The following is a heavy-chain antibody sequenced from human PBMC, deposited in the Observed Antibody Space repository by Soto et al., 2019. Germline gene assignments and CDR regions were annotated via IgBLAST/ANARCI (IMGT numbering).Heavy chain of an antibody. Sequence: PLSLPCSVSGVTMSYGAYSWTWIRQSPGKGLEWLGYISHLETTYYNPSFRSRLSLSIDSSKNTLYLQMNSLRAEDTAVYYCANVGRLGDSSVTYYFDYWGQGTLVTV. J-gene: IGHJ4*02. CDR2: ISHLETT. CDR1: GVTMSYGAYS. V-gene: IGHV4-30-2*06. D-gene: IGHD6-25*01. CDR3: ANVGRLGDSSVTYYFDY.